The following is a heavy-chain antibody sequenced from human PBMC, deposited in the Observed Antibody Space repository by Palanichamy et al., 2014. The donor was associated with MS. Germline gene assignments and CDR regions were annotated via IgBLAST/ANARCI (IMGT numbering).Heavy chain of an antibody. D-gene: IGHD6-6*01. CDR2: INHSGST. J-gene: IGHJ6*02. CDR3: ASGTPRKMLGAAARPSDYYHYGLDV. V-gene: IGHV4-34*01. CDR1: GGSFSGYC. Sequence: QMQLQQWGAGLLKPSETLSLTCAVYGGSFSGYCWTWIRQPPGKGLEWIGEINHSGSTHYNPSLKSRVSISVDTSKNQFSLKLSSVSAADTAVYFCASGTPRKMLGAAARPSDYYHYGLDVWGQGTTVTVSS.